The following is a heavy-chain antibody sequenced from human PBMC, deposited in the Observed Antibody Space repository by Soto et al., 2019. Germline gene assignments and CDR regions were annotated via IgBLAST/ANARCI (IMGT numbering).Heavy chain of an antibody. Sequence: EVQLLESGGGLVKPGGSLRLSCAASGFTFSSYAMSWVRQAPGKGLEWVSAISGSGGSTYYADSVKGRFTISRDNSKTTLYLHMNSLTAEETAVYYCAKVVLEGFGSSWDPFGRFDYWGQGTLVTVSS. CDR2: ISGSGGST. CDR1: GFTFSSYA. J-gene: IGHJ4*02. V-gene: IGHV3-23*01. CDR3: AKVVLEGFGSSWDPFGRFDY. D-gene: IGHD6-13*01.